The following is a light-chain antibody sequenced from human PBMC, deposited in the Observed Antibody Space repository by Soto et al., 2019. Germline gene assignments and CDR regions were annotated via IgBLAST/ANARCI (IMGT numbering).Light chain of an antibody. CDR2: WAS. Sequence: DIVMTQSPDSLAVSLGERATINCKSSQSVLYSANNKNYLTWYQQTPGQPPKLLIYWASTRESGVPDRFSGSGSGTDFTLTSSILQAEDVAVYYCQQYYSVPLTFGGGTKVEIK. CDR3: QQYYSVPLT. CDR1: QSVLYSANNKNY. J-gene: IGKJ4*01. V-gene: IGKV4-1*01.